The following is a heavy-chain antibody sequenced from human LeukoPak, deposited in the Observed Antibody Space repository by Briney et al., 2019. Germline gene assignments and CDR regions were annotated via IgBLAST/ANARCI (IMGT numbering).Heavy chain of an antibody. J-gene: IGHJ5*02. CDR2: INHSGST. CDR1: SGCCSGLY. D-gene: IGHD3-3*01. CDR3: AIGSGYYNARWFDP. Sequence: SHTTSLTCSVYSGCCSGLYWGWIRQPSGKGLEWIGEINHSGSTNYNPSLKSRVTISVDTSKNQFSLKLSSATAADTAVYYCAIGSGYYNARWFDPWGQGTLVTVSS. V-gene: IGHV4-34*01.